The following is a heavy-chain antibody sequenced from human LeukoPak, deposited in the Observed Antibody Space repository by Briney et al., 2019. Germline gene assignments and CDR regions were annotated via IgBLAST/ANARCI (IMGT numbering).Heavy chain of an antibody. V-gene: IGHV1-18*01. Sequence: ASVKVSCKASGYTFTSYGISWVRQAPGQGLEWMGWIGAYNGNTNYAQKLQGRVTMTTDISTSTAYMELRSLRSDDTAVYYCARDPPPITMVRGGTHYYYGMDVWGQGTTVTVSS. CDR3: ARDPPPITMVRGGTHYYYGMDV. CDR1: GYTFTSYG. CDR2: IGAYNGNT. D-gene: IGHD3-10*01. J-gene: IGHJ6*02.